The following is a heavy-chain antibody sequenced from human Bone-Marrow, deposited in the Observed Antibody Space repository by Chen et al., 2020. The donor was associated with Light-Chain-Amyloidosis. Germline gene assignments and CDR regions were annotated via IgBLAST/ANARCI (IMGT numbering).Heavy chain of an antibody. CDR2: MTEHDSQP. J-gene: IGHJ5*02. Sequence: EVQLVESGGGLVQPGGALGVSCAACGCSCRRYWMTWVRQVSGKGLEWVAKMTEHDSQPYYVDSVKCRFTIARDNAKNSLYLQRNTLRVEDTAVYYCAGDRGWFDPWGQGTLVTVSS. CDR3: AGDRGWFDP. V-gene: IGHV3-7*01. CDR1: GCSCRRYW.